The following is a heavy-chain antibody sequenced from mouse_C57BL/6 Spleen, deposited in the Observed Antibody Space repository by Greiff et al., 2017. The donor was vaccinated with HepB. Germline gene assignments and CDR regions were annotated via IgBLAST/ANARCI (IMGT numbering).Heavy chain of an antibody. J-gene: IGHJ2*01. D-gene: IGHD1-1*01. CDR2: IDPSDSET. V-gene: IGHV1-52*01. CDR1: GYTFTSYW. CDR3: ARIEGNYYGSSYVDY. Sequence: QVQLQQPGAELVRPGSSVKLSCKASGYTFTSYWMHWVKQRPIQGLEWIGNIDPSDSETHYNQKFKNKATLTVDKSSSTAYMQLSSLTSEDSAVYYCARIEGNYYGSSYVDYWGQGTTLTVSS.